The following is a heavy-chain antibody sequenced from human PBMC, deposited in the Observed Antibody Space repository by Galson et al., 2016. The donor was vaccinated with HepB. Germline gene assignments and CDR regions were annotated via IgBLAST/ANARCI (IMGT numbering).Heavy chain of an antibody. Sequence: SLRLSCAASGFTFSSYSMNWVRQAPGKGLEWVSYISSRSSAIYYADSVKGRFTISRDNAKNSLNLQMNSLRDEGTAVYYCARDGTGSRNWFDPWGQGTLVTVSS. CDR3: ARDGTGSRNWFDP. CDR1: GFTFSSYS. D-gene: IGHD1-1*01. CDR2: ISSRSSAI. V-gene: IGHV3-48*02. J-gene: IGHJ5*02.